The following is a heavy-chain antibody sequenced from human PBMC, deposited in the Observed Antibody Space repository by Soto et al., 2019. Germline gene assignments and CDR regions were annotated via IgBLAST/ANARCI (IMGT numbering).Heavy chain of an antibody. J-gene: IGHJ5*02. CDR1: GDSISSDEYY. CDR2: IHYSGST. CDR3: ASDARPGIAAGGGFGP. D-gene: IGHD6-13*01. V-gene: IGHV4-30-4*01. Sequence: PSETLSLTRTVSGDSISSDEYYWSWIRQPPGKGLEWIGYIHYSGSTYYSRFFKSRPTISVDTSKNQFSLKLSSMTAADTAVYYCASDARPGIAAGGGFGPWGQGTLVTVSS.